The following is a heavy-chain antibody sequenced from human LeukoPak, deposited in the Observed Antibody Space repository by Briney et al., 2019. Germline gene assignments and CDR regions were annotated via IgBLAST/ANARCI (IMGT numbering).Heavy chain of an antibody. CDR2: IYYSGST. J-gene: IGHJ4*02. V-gene: IGHV4-4*02. CDR1: GGSISSSNW. Sequence: SGTLSLTCAVSGGSISSSNWWSWVRQPPGKGLEWIGYIYYSGSTNYNPSLKSRVTISVDTSKNQFSLKLSSVTAADTAVYYCARGGHGYSSSWYDFDYWGQGTLVTVSS. D-gene: IGHD6-13*01. CDR3: ARGGHGYSSSWYDFDY.